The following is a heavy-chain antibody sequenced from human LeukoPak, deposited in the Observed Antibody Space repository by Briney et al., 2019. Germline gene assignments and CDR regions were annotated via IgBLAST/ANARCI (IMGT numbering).Heavy chain of an antibody. CDR2: TYSSGSI. J-gene: IGHJ4*01. CDR1: GFTVSSNY. Sequence: GGSLRLSCAASGFTVSSNYMTWVRQAPGKGLEWVSITYSSGSIYYADSVKGRFTISRDNSKNTLYLQMNSLRVDDTAVYYCARGHPHSSIWYGYFDYWGHGILVTVSS. V-gene: IGHV3-53*01. D-gene: IGHD6-13*01. CDR3: ARGHPHSSIWYGYFDY.